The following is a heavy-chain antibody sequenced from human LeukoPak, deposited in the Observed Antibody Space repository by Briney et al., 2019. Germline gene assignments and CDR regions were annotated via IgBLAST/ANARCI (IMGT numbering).Heavy chain of an antibody. J-gene: IGHJ4*02. CDR2: ISGSGHTT. Sequence: PGASLRLSCAASGVSGVTFSNYALNWVRQAPGKGLKWVSDISGSGHTTNYADSVKGRFSISRDNSKTTLYLQMSSLRVEDTAVYYCVEGIFDYWGQGTLVTVSS. V-gene: IGHV3-23*01. CDR1: GVSGVTFSNYA. D-gene: IGHD3-10*01. CDR3: VEGIFDY.